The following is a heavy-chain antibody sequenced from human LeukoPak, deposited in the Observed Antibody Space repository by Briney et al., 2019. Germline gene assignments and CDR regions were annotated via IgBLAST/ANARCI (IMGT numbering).Heavy chain of an antibody. D-gene: IGHD2-2*01. CDR2: INHSGST. V-gene: IGHV4-34*01. CDR1: GGSFSGCY. Sequence: SESLSLTCAVYGGSFSGCYWSWIRQPPGKGLEWIGEINHSGSTNYNPSLKSRVTISVDTSKNQFSLKLSSVTAADTAVYYCARGPAGHFDYWGQGTLVTVSS. J-gene: IGHJ4*02. CDR3: ARGPAGHFDY.